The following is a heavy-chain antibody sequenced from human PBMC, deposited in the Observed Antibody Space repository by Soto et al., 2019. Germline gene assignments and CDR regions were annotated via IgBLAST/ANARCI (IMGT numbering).Heavy chain of an antibody. CDR1: GFTFSTYA. CDR3: AKTPVLYYYDSSGYYFDY. V-gene: IGHV3-23*01. Sequence: PGGSLRLSCVASGFTFSTYAMSWVRQAPGKGLEWVSTIDSAGGTSYADSVKGRFTISRDNSKNTLYLQVNSLRAEDTAVYYCAKTPVLYYYDSSGYYFDYWGQGTLVTVSS. J-gene: IGHJ4*02. D-gene: IGHD3-22*01. CDR2: IDSAGGT.